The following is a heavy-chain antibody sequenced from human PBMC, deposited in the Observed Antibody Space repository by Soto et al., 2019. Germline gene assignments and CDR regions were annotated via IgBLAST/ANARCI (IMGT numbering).Heavy chain of an antibody. CDR1: GFTFSSYG. Sequence: QVQLVESGGGVVQPGRSLRLSCAASGFTFSSYGMHWVRQAPGKGLEWVAVISYDGSNKYYADSVKGRFTTSRDNSKNTLYLQMNSLRAEDTAVYYCAKGSNLNYRYYYYGMDVWGQGTTVTVSS. J-gene: IGHJ6*02. V-gene: IGHV3-30*18. CDR3: AKGSNLNYRYYYYGMDV. CDR2: ISYDGSNK. D-gene: IGHD1-7*01.